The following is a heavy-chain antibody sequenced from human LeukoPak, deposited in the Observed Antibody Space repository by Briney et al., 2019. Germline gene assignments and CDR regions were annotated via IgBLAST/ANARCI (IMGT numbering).Heavy chain of an antibody. Sequence: SVKVSCKASGGTFSSYAISWVRQAPGLGLEWMGGIIPIFGTANYAQKFQGRVTITADESTSTAYMELSSLRSEDTAVYYCARDTGGYSYGDDAFDIWGQGTMVTVSS. CDR1: GGTFSSYA. CDR3: ARDTGGYSYGDDAFDI. V-gene: IGHV1-69*13. CDR2: IIPIFGTA. D-gene: IGHD5-18*01. J-gene: IGHJ3*02.